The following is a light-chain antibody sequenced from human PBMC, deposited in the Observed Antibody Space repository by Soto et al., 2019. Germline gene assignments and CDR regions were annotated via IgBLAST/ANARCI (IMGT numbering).Light chain of an antibody. CDR2: KAS. V-gene: IGKV1-5*03. J-gene: IGKJ2*01. CDR1: QSISSW. CDR3: QQYNSMRYT. Sequence: DIPMTQSPSTLSASVGDRVTITCRASQSISSWLAWYQQKPGKAPKLLIYKASSLESGVPSRFSGSGSGTEFTLTISSLQPDDFATYYCQQYNSMRYTFGQGTKLEIK.